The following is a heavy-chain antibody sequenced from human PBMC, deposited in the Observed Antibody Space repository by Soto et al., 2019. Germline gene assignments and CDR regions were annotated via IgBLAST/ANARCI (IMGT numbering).Heavy chain of an antibody. J-gene: IGHJ4*02. D-gene: IGHD2-15*01. Sequence: QVLLQQWGAGLLKPSETLSLTCAVYGGSFSDYYWSWIRQPPGKGLEWIGEINHSGSTNYHPSLKSRVTISIDTSKNQIFLKLTSVTAADTAVYYCARGDLVADYWGQGTLVTVSS. CDR2: INHSGST. CDR1: GGSFSDYY. CDR3: ARGDLVADY. V-gene: IGHV4-34*01.